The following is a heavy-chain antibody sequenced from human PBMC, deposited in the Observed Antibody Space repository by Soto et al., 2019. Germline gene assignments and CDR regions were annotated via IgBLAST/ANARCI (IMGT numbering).Heavy chain of an antibody. CDR1: VYLFTRLG. CDR3: ARDPRYVPIEAARSMNEGNVFTP. J-gene: IGHJ5*02. Sequence: SMTDTSPTCVYLFTRLGISWVRQAPGQGVAWIGWISAYNGNTTYAQKLQGRVTMTTDTSTSTAYMELRSPRSDDRAVYYCARDPRYVPIEAARSMNEGNVFTPWGKGTLVTVS. CDR2: ISAYNGNT. D-gene: IGHD6-13*01. V-gene: IGHV1-18*01.